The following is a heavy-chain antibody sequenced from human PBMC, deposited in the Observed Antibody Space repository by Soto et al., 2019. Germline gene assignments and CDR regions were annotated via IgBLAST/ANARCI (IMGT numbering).Heavy chain of an antibody. CDR2: INHSGST. Sequence: SETLSLTCAVYGGSFSGYYWSWIRQPPGKGLEWIGEINHSGSTNYNPSLKSRVTISVDTSKNQFSLKLSSVTAADTAVYYCAIRGYYSVRYYYYGMDVWGQGTTVTVSS. CDR1: GGSFSGYY. D-gene: IGHD3-22*01. CDR3: AIRGYYSVRYYYYGMDV. J-gene: IGHJ6*02. V-gene: IGHV4-34*01.